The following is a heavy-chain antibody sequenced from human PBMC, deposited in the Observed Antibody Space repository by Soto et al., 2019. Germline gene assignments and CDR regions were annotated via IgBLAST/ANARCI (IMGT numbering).Heavy chain of an antibody. D-gene: IGHD2-15*01. CDR2: IYYSGST. CDR3: ARALPGYCSGGSCYRGYFFFDY. CDR1: GGSISSYY. J-gene: IGHJ4*02. Sequence: SETLSLTCTVSGGSISSYYWSWIRQPPGKGLEWIGYIYYSGSTNYNPSLKSRVTISVDTSKNQFSLKLSSVTAADTAVYYCARALPGYCSGGSCYRGYFFFDYWGQGTLVTVSS. V-gene: IGHV4-59*01.